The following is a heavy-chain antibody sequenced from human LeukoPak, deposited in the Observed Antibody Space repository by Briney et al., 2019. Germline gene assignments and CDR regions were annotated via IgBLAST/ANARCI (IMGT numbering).Heavy chain of an antibody. D-gene: IGHD6-13*01. CDR2: ISAYNGNT. J-gene: IGHJ1*01. CDR1: GGTFSSYA. V-gene: IGHV1-18*01. Sequence: ASVKVSCKASGGTFSSYAISWVRQAPGQGLEWMGWISAYNGNTNYAQKLQGRVTMTTDTSTTTAYMELRSLTSDDTAVYYCASGPYDSSWYGAGRAEYFQYWGQGTLVTVSS. CDR3: ASGPYDSSWYGAGRAEYFQY.